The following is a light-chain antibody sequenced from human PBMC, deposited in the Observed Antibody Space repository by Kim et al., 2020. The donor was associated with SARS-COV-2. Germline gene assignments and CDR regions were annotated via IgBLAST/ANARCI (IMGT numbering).Light chain of an antibody. CDR2: AIN. CDR1: SSNIGRNY. J-gene: IGLJ3*02. CDR3: AVWDASLKGWV. V-gene: IGLV1-47*01. Sequence: QSVLTQPPSASGTPGQRVTISCSGSSSNIGRNYVYWYQQLPGMAPKLLIYAINQRPSGVPDRFSGSKSGTSASLAISGLRSEDEADYYCAVWDASLKGWVFGGGTQLTVL.